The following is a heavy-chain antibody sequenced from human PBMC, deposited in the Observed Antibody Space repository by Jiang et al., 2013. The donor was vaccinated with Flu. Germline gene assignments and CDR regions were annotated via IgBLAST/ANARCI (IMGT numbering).Heavy chain of an antibody. CDR1: GGSISSYY. CDR3: ARQTLYYYDSSAGFDP. D-gene: IGHD3-22*01. J-gene: IGHJ5*02. Sequence: GPGLVKPSETLSLTCTVSGGSISSYYWSWIRQPPGKGLEWIGYIYYSGSTNYNPSLKSRVTISVDTSKNQFSLKLSSVTAADTAVYYCARQTLYYYDSSAGFDPWGQGTLVTVSS. V-gene: IGHV4-59*08. CDR2: IYYSGST.